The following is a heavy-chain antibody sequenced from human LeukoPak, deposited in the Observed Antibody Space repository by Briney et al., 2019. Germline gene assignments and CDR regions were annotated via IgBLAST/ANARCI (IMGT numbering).Heavy chain of an antibody. J-gene: IGHJ5*02. D-gene: IGHD2-21*02. CDR2: IIPILGIA. Sequence: SVKVSCKASGGTFSSYTISWVRQAPGQGLEWMGRIIPILGIANYAQKLQGRVTITADKSTSTAYMELSSLRSEDTAVYYCARDEQYCGGDCYFWFDPWGQGTLVTVSS. CDR3: ARDEQYCGGDCYFWFDP. CDR1: GGTFSSYT. V-gene: IGHV1-69*04.